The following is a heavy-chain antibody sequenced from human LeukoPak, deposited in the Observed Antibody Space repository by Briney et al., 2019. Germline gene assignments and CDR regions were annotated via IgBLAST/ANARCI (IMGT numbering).Heavy chain of an antibody. D-gene: IGHD3-22*01. CDR2: ISSGSSTI. Sequence: GGSLRLSCAASGFTFSSYSMNWVRQAPGKGLEWVSYISSGSSTIYYAGSVKGRFTISRDNAKNSLYLQMNSLRAEDTAVYYCARGQSWVVMGDIDYWGQGTLVTVSS. J-gene: IGHJ4*02. V-gene: IGHV3-48*01. CDR3: ARGQSWVVMGDIDY. CDR1: GFTFSSYS.